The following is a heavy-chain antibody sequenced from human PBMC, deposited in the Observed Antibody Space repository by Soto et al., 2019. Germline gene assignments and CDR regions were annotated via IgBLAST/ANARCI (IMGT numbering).Heavy chain of an antibody. CDR1: GGSISSGDYY. Sequence: PSETLSLTCTVSGGSISSGDYYWSWIRQPPGKGLEWIGYIYYSGSTYYNPSLKSRVTISVDTSKNQFSLKLSSVTAADTAVYYCAREFSSGPSSFMSDYWGQGTLVTVSS. V-gene: IGHV4-30-4*01. J-gene: IGHJ4*02. CDR3: AREFSSGPSSFMSDY. CDR2: IYYSGST. D-gene: IGHD3-16*02.